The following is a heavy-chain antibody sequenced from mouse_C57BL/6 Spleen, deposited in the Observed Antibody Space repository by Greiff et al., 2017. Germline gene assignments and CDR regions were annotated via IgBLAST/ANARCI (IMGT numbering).Heavy chain of an antibody. CDR3: ARVWTDYAMDY. J-gene: IGHJ4*01. CDR1: GYTFTDYY. CDR2: INPYNGGT. V-gene: IGHV1-19*01. Sequence: VQLQQSGPVLVKPGASVKMSCKASGYTFTDYYMNWVKQSPGKSLEWIGVINPYNGGTSYNQKFKGKATLTVDKSSSTAYMELNSLTSEDSAVYYCARVWTDYAMDYWGQGTSVTVSS.